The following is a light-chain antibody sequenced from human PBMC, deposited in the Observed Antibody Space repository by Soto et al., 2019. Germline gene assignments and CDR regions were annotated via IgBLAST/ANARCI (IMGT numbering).Light chain of an antibody. CDR3: SSYAGSNKKV. V-gene: IGLV2-8*01. CDR1: SSDVGGYNY. CDR2: EVS. J-gene: IGLJ3*02. Sequence: QSARTQPPSASGSPGQSVTISCTGTSSDVGGYNYVSWYQQHPGKAPKLMIYEVSKRPSGVPDRFSGSKSGNTASLTVSGLQAEDEADYYCSSYAGSNKKVFGGGTKLTVL.